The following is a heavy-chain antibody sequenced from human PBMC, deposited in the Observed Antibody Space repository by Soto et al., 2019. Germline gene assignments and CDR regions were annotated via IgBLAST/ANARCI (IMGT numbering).Heavy chain of an antibody. CDR3: AQRTTTVTWWFDP. D-gene: IGHD4-17*01. CDR1: GFSLTTSGVG. V-gene: IGHV2-5*02. CDR2: IYWDDDK. J-gene: IGHJ5*02. Sequence: QITLKESGPTLVKPTQTLTLTCTFSGFSLTTSGVGVGWIRQPPGKALEWLALIYWDDDKRYSPSLKSRLTITKDTSKNTVVLTMPHKNPADTATYFCAQRTTTVTWWFDPWGQGTLVTVSS.